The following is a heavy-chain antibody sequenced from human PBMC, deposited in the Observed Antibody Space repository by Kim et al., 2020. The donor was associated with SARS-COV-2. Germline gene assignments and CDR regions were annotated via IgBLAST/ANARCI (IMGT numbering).Heavy chain of an antibody. CDR2: IYYGGNT. V-gene: IGHV4-31*03. CDR3: ARDDSLGGFDY. J-gene: IGHJ4*02. CDR1: GASITSGGYY. D-gene: IGHD7-27*01. Sequence: SETLSLTCTVSGASITSGGYYWNWIRQQPGKGLEWIGSIYYGGNTHYIPSLKSRLTISVDTSKNHFSLNLNSATAADTAVYYCARDDSLGGFDYWGQGILVTVSA.